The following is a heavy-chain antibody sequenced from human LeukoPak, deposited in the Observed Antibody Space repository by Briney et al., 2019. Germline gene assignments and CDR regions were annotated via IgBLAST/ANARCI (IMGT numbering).Heavy chain of an antibody. D-gene: IGHD6-19*01. V-gene: IGHV3-23*01. CDR2: ITASGGST. Sequence: GGSLRLSCAASGFSISTYAMTWVRQAPGKGLEWVSIITASGGSTFYADSVKGRFSISRDNSKNTLYVQMNSLRAEDTAVYYCAKGDDNSGRRHFGYWGQGTLVTVSS. J-gene: IGHJ4*02. CDR3: AKGDDNSGRRHFGY. CDR1: GFSISTYA.